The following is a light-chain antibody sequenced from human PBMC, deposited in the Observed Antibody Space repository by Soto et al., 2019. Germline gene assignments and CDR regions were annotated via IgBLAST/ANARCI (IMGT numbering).Light chain of an antibody. CDR2: EDR. J-gene: IGLJ1*01. CDR3: QVWDSSNYHYV. V-gene: IGLV3-21*02. Sequence: SYELTQPPSVSAAPGQTARITCGGDDIGSKSVHWYQQKPGQAPVLVVYEDRARPSGTPERFSGSNSGNTATLTISRVEDGDEADYYCQVWDSSNYHYVFGSGTKVTVL. CDR1: DIGSKS.